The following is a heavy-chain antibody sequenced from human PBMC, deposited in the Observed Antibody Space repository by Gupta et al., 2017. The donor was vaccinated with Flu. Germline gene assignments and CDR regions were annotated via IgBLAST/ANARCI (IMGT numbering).Heavy chain of an antibody. CDR2: IYHSGST. CDR1: GYSISSGYY. D-gene: IGHD2/OR15-2a*01. Sequence: QVQLQESGPGLVKPSDTLSLTCAVSGYSISSGYYWGWIRQPPGKGLEWIGSIYHSGSTYDNPSLKSLIKIPGETATNHVSVEVGSVTAEDTAVYDDARDTFWELDLGGRGTMVTVSS. CDR3: ARDTFWELDL. J-gene: IGHJ2*01. V-gene: IGHV4-38-2*02.